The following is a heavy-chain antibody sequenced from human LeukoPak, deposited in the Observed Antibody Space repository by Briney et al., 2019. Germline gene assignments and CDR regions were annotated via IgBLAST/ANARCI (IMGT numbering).Heavy chain of an antibody. J-gene: IGHJ4*02. D-gene: IGHD1-26*01. CDR3: ARASYSETYQYYFDY. V-gene: IGHV3-23*01. CDR2: IGGRGGST. CDR1: GFTFSNYG. Sequence: GRSLRLSCAASGFTFSNYGMHWVRQAPGKGLEWVSAIGGRGGSTFYADSVKGRFTISRDNSKSTLDLQMNSLSAEDTAVYYCARASYSETYQYYFDYWGQGTLVTVSS.